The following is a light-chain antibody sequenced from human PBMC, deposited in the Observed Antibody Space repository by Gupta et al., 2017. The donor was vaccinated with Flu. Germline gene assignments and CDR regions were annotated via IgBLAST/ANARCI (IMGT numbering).Light chain of an antibody. V-gene: IGLV3-21*01. CDR2: YDS. CDR1: NVRSNC. CDR3: QVGDSSSDNVV. Sequence: GQTARSTGDGDNVRSNCLHWYQQRPGPAPVLFIFYDSDRHSGTPERFSGSNSGTTATMTTSRVEAGEEADYYCQVGDSSSDNVVFGGGTKLTVL. J-gene: IGLJ2*01.